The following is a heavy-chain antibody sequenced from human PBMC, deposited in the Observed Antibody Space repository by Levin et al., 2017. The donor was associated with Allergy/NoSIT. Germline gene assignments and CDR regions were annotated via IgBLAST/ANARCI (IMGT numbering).Heavy chain of an antibody. CDR3: ARARGYSSPPFDY. J-gene: IGHJ4*02. V-gene: IGHV3-30-3*01. D-gene: IGHD5-18*01. CDR2: ISYDGSSK. Sequence: GALRLSCAASGFTFSSYAMHWVRQAPGKGLEWVAVISYDGSSKYYADSVKGRFTISRDNSKNTLYLQMNSLRTEDTAVYYCARARGYSSPPFDYWGQGTLVTVSS. CDR1: GFTFSSYA.